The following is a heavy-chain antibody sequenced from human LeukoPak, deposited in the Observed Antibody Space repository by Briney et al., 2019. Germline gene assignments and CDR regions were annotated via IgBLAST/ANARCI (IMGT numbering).Heavy chain of an antibody. CDR2: ISSSSSYI. V-gene: IGHV3-21*01. D-gene: IGHD3-9*01. CDR3: ARATSDNILTGYYSP. Sequence: GGSLRLSCAASGFTFRSYTMNWVREAPGEGLEGVSSISSSSSYIYCAASVKGRFTISRDNAKTSLFLQMNSLRAEDTAVYYCARATSDNILTGYYSPWGQGTLVTVSS. CDR1: GFTFRSYT. J-gene: IGHJ5*02.